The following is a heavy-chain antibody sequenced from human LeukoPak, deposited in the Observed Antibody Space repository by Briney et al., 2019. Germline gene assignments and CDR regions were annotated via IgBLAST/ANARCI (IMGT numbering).Heavy chain of an antibody. CDR1: GGSFSGYY. CDR3: ARGRPPYYYDSSGYYFY. D-gene: IGHD3-22*01. CDR2: INHSGST. V-gene: IGHV4-34*01. J-gene: IGHJ4*02. Sequence: PSETLSLTCAVYGGSFSGYYWSWIRQPPGKGLEWIGEINHSGSTNYNPSLKSRVTISVDTSKNQFSLKLSSVTAADTAVYYCARGRPPYYYDSSGYYFYWGQGTLVTVSS.